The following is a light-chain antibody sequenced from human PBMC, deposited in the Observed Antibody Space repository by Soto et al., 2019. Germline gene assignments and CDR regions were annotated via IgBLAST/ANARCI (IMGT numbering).Light chain of an antibody. J-gene: IGKJ1*01. CDR3: QQYGSSPRT. CDR1: QSVSSNY. CDR2: GAS. Sequence: EIVLTQSPGTLSLSPGERATLSCMASQSVSSNYLAWYQKKPGQAPRLLIYGASSRATGISDRFSGSGSGTDFTLTISRLEPEDFEVYYCQQYGSSPRTFGQGTNADIK. V-gene: IGKV3-20*01.